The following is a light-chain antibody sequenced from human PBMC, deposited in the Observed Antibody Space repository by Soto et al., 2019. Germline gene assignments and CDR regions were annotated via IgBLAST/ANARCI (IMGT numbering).Light chain of an antibody. V-gene: IGKV1-33*01. CDR3: QQYDNLPLT. CDR1: QDISYY. CDR2: DAS. J-gene: IGKJ4*01. Sequence: DFQMTQSPSSLSASVGDRVTITCQASQDISYYLNWYQQKPGKAPKLMIYDASDLETVFPSRFSGGGSWTDFTSTITSLQTEDIATYYCQQYDNLPLTFGGGTKVEIK.